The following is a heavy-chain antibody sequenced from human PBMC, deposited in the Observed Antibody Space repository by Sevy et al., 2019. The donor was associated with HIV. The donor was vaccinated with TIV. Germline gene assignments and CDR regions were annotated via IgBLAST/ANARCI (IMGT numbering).Heavy chain of an antibody. Sequence: GGSLRLSCAASGFTFSSYTINWVRQAPGKGLEWVSSISSGGNYIYYADSVKGRFTISRDDARKTLYLQMNSLRAEDTAVYYCTRETGNGDGRFYFDYWGQGTLVTVS. V-gene: IGHV3-21*01. CDR2: ISSGGNYI. J-gene: IGHJ4*02. CDR1: GFTFSSYT. D-gene: IGHD1-1*01. CDR3: TRETGNGDGRFYFDY.